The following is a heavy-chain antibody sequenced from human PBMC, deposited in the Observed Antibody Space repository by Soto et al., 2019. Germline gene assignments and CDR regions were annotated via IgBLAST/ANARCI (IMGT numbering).Heavy chain of an antibody. Sequence: SETLSLTCTVSGGSISAYYWSWIRQPAGKGLEWIGRIYASGSTNYNPSLKSRVTMSVATSKNQFSLKLSSVTAADTAVYYCARGGMVIIPTATAFDYWGQGTLVTVSS. V-gene: IGHV4-4*07. D-gene: IGHD2-2*01. CDR1: GGSISAYY. J-gene: IGHJ4*02. CDR2: IYASGST. CDR3: ARGGMVIIPTATAFDY.